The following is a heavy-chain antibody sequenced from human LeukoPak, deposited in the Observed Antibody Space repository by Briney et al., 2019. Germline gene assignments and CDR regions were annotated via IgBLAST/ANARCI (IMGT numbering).Heavy chain of an antibody. CDR1: GGSISSYY. Sequence: PSETLSLTCTVSGGSISSYYWSWIRQPPGKGLEWIGYIYYSGSTNYNPSLKSRVTISVDTSKNQFSLKLSSVTAADTAVYYCARAVFLQPLRSGRGVNGFDPWGQGTLVTVSS. J-gene: IGHJ5*02. CDR3: ARAVFLQPLRSGRGVNGFDP. CDR2: IYYSGST. D-gene: IGHD3-10*01. V-gene: IGHV4-59*01.